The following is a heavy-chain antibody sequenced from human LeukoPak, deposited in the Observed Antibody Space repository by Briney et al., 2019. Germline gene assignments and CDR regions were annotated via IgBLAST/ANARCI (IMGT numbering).Heavy chain of an antibody. CDR1: GYTFTSYD. Sequence: SVKVSCKASGYTFTSYDINWVRQATGQGLEWMGWMNPNSGNTGYAQKFQGRVTMTRNTSISTAYMELSSLRSEDTAVYYCARGKDYGTTFGVVIAYYYYGMDVWGQGTTVTVSS. CDR3: ARGKDYGTTFGVVIAYYYYGMDV. V-gene: IGHV1-8*01. CDR2: MNPNSGNT. D-gene: IGHD3-3*01. J-gene: IGHJ6*02.